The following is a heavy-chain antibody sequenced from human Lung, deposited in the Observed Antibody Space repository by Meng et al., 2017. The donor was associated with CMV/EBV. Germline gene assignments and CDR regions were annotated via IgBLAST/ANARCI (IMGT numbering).Heavy chain of an antibody. Sequence: QLHLQESGPGLVKPSETLSLTCTVSGGSISSSSSYWAWIRQPPGEGLEWIGSVVYSGTTYYTSSLKSRVSISVDTSKNQFSLKLSSVTAADTAVYYCARHHHSPTFDYWGQGTLVTVSS. CDR3: ARHHHSPTFDY. V-gene: IGHV4-39*01. D-gene: IGHD1-14*01. CDR1: GGSISSSSSY. J-gene: IGHJ4*02. CDR2: VVYSGTT.